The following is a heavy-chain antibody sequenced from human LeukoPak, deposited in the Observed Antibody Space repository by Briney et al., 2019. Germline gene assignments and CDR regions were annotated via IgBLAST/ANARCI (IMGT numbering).Heavy chain of an antibody. CDR1: GYIYTSYW. Sequence: GESLKISCNSSGYIYTSYWIGWVRQMPGKGLEWMGIIYPGDSDTRYSPSFQGQVTISADKSISTAYLQWSSLKASDTAMYYCARHGIAAADLYYFDYWGQGTLVTVSS. CDR2: IYPGDSDT. V-gene: IGHV5-51*01. J-gene: IGHJ4*02. D-gene: IGHD6-13*01. CDR3: ARHGIAAADLYYFDY.